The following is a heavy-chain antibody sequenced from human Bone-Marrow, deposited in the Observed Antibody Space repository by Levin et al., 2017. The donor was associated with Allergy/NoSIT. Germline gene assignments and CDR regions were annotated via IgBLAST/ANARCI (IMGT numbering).Heavy chain of an antibody. Sequence: GGSLRLSCAASGFTVSTNYMSWVRQAPGKGLEWVSVIYAGGTPYYADSVKGRFTISRDNSKNTLYLHMNSLRAEDTAVYYCARDDGDYYDVFDIWGQGTMVTVSS. CDR1: GFTVSTNY. CDR2: IYAGGTP. J-gene: IGHJ3*02. D-gene: IGHD4-17*01. V-gene: IGHV3-66*01. CDR3: ARDDGDYYDVFDI.